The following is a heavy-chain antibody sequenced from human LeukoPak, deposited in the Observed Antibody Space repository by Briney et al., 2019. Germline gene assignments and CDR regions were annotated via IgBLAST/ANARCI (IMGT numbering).Heavy chain of an antibody. CDR2: IYSGGNT. Sequence: GGSLRLSCAASGFTVSRNYMSWVRQAPGKGLEWVSVIYSGGNTYYADFVKGRFTISRGNSKNTLYLQINSLTAEDTAVYYCANLPRGDYWGLGTLVTVSS. D-gene: IGHD3-10*01. CDR3: ANLPRGDY. J-gene: IGHJ4*02. CDR1: GFTVSRNY. V-gene: IGHV3-53*01.